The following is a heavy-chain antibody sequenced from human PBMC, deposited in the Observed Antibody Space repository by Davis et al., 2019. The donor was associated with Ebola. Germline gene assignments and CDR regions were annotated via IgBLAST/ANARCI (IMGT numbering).Heavy chain of an antibody. Sequence: GGSLRLSCAASGFIFRSYVMSWVRQAPGKGLEWVSTLGTSADTYYADPVKGRFTISRDNSKNTLYLQMNGLRVEDTAIYYCAKDTSNIWFDIWGQGTMVTVSS. CDR2: LGTSADT. J-gene: IGHJ3*02. V-gene: IGHV3-23*01. CDR3: AKDTSNIWFDI. CDR1: GFIFRSYV. D-gene: IGHD1-26*01.